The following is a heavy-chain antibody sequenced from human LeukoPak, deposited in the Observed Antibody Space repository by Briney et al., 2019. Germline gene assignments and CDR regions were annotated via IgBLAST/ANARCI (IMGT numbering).Heavy chain of an antibody. J-gene: IGHJ4*02. CDR3: AYDSSGHFDY. D-gene: IGHD3-22*01. CDR1: GGSFSGYY. CDR2: INHSGST. Sequence: SETLSLTCAVYGGSFSGYYWSWIRQPPGKGLEWIGEINHSGSTNYNPSLKSRVTISVDTSKNQFSLELSSVTAADTAVYYCAYDSSGHFDYWGQGTLVTVSS. V-gene: IGHV4-34*01.